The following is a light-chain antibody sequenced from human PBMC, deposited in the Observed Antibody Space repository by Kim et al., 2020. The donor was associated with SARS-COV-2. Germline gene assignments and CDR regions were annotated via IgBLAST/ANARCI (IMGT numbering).Light chain of an antibody. CDR3: NSRDSSGNHLV. CDR1: RLRSYY. J-gene: IGLJ1*01. CDR2: GKN. Sequence: ALGQTVRITCQGDRLRSYYASWYQQKPGQAPVLVIYGKNNRPSGIPDRFSGSSSGNTASLTIPGAQAEDEADYYCNSRDSSGNHLVFGTGTKVTVL. V-gene: IGLV3-19*01.